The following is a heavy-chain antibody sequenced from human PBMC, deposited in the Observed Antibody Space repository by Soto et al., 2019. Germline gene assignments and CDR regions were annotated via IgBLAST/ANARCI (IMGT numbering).Heavy chain of an antibody. Sequence: GGSLRLSCAASGFTFSSYSMNWVRQAPGKGLEWVSSISSSSSYMYYADSVKGRFTISRDNAKNSLYLQMNSLRAEDTAVYYCARSGVGVWSGAFDIWGQGTMVTVPS. CDR2: ISSSSSYM. CDR1: GFTFSSYS. D-gene: IGHD2-8*01. V-gene: IGHV3-21*01. CDR3: ARSGVGVWSGAFDI. J-gene: IGHJ3*02.